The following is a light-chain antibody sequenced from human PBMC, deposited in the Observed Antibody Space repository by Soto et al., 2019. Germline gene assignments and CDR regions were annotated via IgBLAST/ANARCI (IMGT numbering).Light chain of an antibody. Sequence: IQMSQSPSSLFASFGDRVTSTCLASQSISTWLAWYQQKPGKAPKLLIYAASSLQSGVPSRFSGSGSGTDFTLTISSLQPEDFATYYCQQSYSTPITFGQGTRLEIK. V-gene: IGKV1-39*01. J-gene: IGKJ5*01. CDR1: QSISTW. CDR3: QQSYSTPIT. CDR2: AAS.